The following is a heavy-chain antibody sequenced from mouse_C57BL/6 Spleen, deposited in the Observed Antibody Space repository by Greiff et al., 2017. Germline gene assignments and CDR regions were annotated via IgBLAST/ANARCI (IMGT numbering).Heavy chain of an antibody. V-gene: IGHV5-6*01. J-gene: IGHJ4*01. CDR3: ARHEDTTVVEYYAMDY. D-gene: IGHD1-1*01. CDR1: GFTFSSYG. CDR2: ISSGGSYT. Sequence: EVQLVESGGDLVKPGGSLKLSCAASGFTFSSYGMSWVRQTPDKRLEWVATISSGGSYTYYPDSVKGRFTISRDNAKNTLYLQMSSLKSEDTAMYYCARHEDTTVVEYYAMDYWGQGTSVTVSS.